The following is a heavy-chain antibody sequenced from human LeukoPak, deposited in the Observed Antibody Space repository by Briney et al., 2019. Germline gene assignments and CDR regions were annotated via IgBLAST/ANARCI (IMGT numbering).Heavy chain of an antibody. CDR1: GGSISSYY. Sequence: SETLSLTCTVSGGSISSYYWSWIRQPPGKGLEWIGYIYYSGSTNYNPSLKSRVTISVDTSKNQFSLKLSSVTAADTAVYYCARGGGRGWHVDYWGQGTLVTVSS. J-gene: IGHJ4*02. CDR3: ARGGGRGWHVDY. D-gene: IGHD6-19*01. CDR2: IYYSGST. V-gene: IGHV4-59*01.